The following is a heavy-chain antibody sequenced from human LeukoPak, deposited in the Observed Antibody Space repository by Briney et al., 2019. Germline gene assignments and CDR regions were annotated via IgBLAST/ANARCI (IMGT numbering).Heavy chain of an antibody. CDR3: ARAWWYANWYFDL. CDR1: GGSIDNYY. J-gene: IGHJ2*01. D-gene: IGHD2-15*01. Sequence: SETLSLTCNVSGGSIDNYYWSWIRQPPGKGLEYIGYIFYSGTTNYNPPLKNRVSISLDTSKKQFSLELNSVTAADTAVYYCARAWWYANWYFDLWCRGTLVTVSS. CDR2: IFYSGTT. V-gene: IGHV4-59*08.